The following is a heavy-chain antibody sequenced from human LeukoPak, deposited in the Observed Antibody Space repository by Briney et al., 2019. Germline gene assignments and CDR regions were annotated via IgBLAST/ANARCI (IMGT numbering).Heavy chain of an antibody. CDR1: GFTFSSYA. D-gene: IGHD5-24*01. Sequence: GGSLRLSCAASGFTFSSYAVHWVRQAPGKGLEWVGRTRNKANSYTTEYAASVKGRFTISRDDSKNSLYLQMNSLKTEDTAVYYCARGGDGYNTLNYWGQGTLVTVSS. V-gene: IGHV3-72*01. CDR2: TRNKANSYTT. J-gene: IGHJ4*02. CDR3: ARGGDGYNTLNY.